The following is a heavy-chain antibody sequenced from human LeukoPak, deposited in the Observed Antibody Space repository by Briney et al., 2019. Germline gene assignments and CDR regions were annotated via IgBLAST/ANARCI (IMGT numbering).Heavy chain of an antibody. D-gene: IGHD3-9*01. CDR3: ARSRYYDILTGYFTNYMDV. V-gene: IGHV3-7*01. J-gene: IGHJ6*03. Sequence: GGSLRLSCAASGFTFSSYSMNWVRQAPGKGLEWVANIKQDGSEKYYVDSVKGRFTISRDNAKNSLYLQMNSLRAEDTAVYYCARSRYYDILTGYFTNYMDVWGKGTTVTVSS. CDR1: GFTFSSYS. CDR2: IKQDGSEK.